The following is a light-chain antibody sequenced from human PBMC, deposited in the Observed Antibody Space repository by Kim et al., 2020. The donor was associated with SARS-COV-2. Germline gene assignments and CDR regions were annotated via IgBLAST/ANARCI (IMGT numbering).Light chain of an antibody. CDR1: TGVVTSGHY. CDR3: LLSYSDAWV. V-gene: IGLV7-46*01. Sequence: QAVVTQEPSLTVSPGGTVTLTCGSSTGVVTSGHYPYWFQQKPGQAPRTLIYDTNNKQSWTPARFSGSLLGGKAALTLSGAQPEDEAEYYCLLSYSDAWVFGGGTQLTVL. CDR2: DTN. J-gene: IGLJ3*02.